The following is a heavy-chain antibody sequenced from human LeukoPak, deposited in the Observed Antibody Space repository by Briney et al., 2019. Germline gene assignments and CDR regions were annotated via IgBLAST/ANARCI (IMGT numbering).Heavy chain of an antibody. Sequence: GASVKVSCKASGYTFNGYYMYWVRLAPGQGLEWMGRINPKNGDTNYAQKFQGRVTMTRDTSINMAYMELNRLRSDDTAVYYCVRDLSGINATSRGEDYWGQGTLVTVSS. D-gene: IGHD1-20*01. CDR1: GYTFNGYY. CDR3: VRDLSGINATSRGEDY. CDR2: INPKNGDT. J-gene: IGHJ4*02. V-gene: IGHV1-2*06.